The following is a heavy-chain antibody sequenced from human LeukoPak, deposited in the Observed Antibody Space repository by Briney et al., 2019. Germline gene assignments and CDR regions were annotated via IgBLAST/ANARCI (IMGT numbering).Heavy chain of an antibody. CDR1: GFTFSSYN. Sequence: GGSLRLSCAASGFTFSSYNMNWVRQAPGKGLEWVSGISWNSGSIGYVDSVKGRFTISRDNAKNSLYLQMNSLRAEDTALYYCAKDSSYSTATTSLDHWGQGTLVTVSS. CDR3: AKDSSYSTATTSLDH. V-gene: IGHV3-9*01. J-gene: IGHJ4*02. CDR2: ISWNSGSI. D-gene: IGHD1-1*01.